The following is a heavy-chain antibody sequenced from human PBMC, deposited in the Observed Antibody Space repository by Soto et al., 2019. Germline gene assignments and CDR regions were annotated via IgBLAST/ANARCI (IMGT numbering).Heavy chain of an antibody. CDR3: ARDGDPEYAFWSGPVGGGRFDP. J-gene: IGHJ5*02. Sequence: QVQLVQSGAEVKKPGSSVNVSCKTSGGTFGNSAVTWVRQAPGQGLEWMGGIVPMFGTANYAQKFQGRVTSTADESTSTAYMELTSLRSDDTAVYYCARDGDPEYAFWSGPVGGGRFDPWGQGTQVTVSS. CDR2: IVPMFGTA. V-gene: IGHV1-69*12. CDR1: GGTFGNSA. D-gene: IGHD3-3*01.